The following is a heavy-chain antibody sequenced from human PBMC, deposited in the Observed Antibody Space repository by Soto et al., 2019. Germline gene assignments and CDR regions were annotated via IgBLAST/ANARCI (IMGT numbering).Heavy chain of an antibody. Sequence: PGGSLRLCCAASGFTFSSYAMTWVRQAPGKGLEWVSAISGSGGNTYYADSVKGRFTISRDNSKNTLFFQMNSLRVEDTAIYYCAKSDDSGGSRGAPIHYWGPGTLVTVSS. V-gene: IGHV3-23*01. J-gene: IGHJ4*01. CDR2: ISGSGGNT. CDR1: GFTFSSYA. CDR3: AKSDDSGGSRGAPIHY. D-gene: IGHD3-22*01.